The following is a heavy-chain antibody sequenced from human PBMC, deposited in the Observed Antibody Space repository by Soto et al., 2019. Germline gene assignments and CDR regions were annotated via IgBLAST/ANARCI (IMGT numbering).Heavy chain of an antibody. Sequence: QLQLQESGPGLVKPSETLSLTCTVSGGSVSSSSYYWDWIRQPPGKGLEWIGSIYNSGSTYYNPSLKSRVTISVDTSKKQFSLKLSSVTAADTAVFYCARRWDANDYAHDLWGQGTMVSVSS. CDR2: IYNSGST. CDR3: ARRWDANDYAHDL. V-gene: IGHV4-39*01. D-gene: IGHD2-8*01. J-gene: IGHJ3*01. CDR1: GGSVSSSSYY.